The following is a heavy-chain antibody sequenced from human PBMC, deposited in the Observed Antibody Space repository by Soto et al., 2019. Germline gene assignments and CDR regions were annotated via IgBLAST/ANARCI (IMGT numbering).Heavy chain of an antibody. Sequence: SVKVSCKASGGTFSSYAISWVRQAPGQGLEWMGGIIPIFGTANYAQKFQGRVTITADESTSTAYMELSSLRSEDTAVYYCARDGYCSGGSCYRAHYYYYYGMDVWGQGTTVTV. J-gene: IGHJ6*02. CDR1: GGTFSSYA. V-gene: IGHV1-69*13. CDR3: ARDGYCSGGSCYRAHYYYYYGMDV. CDR2: IIPIFGTA. D-gene: IGHD2-15*01.